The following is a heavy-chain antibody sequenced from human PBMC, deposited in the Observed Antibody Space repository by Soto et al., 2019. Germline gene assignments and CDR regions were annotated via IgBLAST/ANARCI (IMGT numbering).Heavy chain of an antibody. D-gene: IGHD3-3*01. Sequence: QVQLVQSGAEVKKPGSSVTVSCKASGGTFSSYAISWVRQAPGQGLEWMGGIIPIFGTANYAQKCQGRVRITADKSTSTAYMELSSLRSEDTAVYYCAREDGRSYYAFPTGYYGMDVWGQGTTVTVSS. CDR3: AREDGRSYYAFPTGYYGMDV. CDR2: IIPIFGTA. CDR1: GGTFSSYA. V-gene: IGHV1-69*06. J-gene: IGHJ6*02.